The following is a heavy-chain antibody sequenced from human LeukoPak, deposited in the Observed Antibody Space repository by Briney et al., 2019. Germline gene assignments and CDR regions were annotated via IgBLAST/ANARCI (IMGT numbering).Heavy chain of an antibody. CDR2: IWYDGSNK. Sequence: QPGRSLRLSCAASGFTFSSYGMHWVRQAPGKGLEWVAVIWYDGSNKYYADSVKGRFTISRDNSKNTLYLQMNSLRAEDTAVYYCARDLDTYCGGDCYYGYWGQGTLVTVSS. J-gene: IGHJ4*02. D-gene: IGHD2-21*02. CDR3: ARDLDTYCGGDCYYGY. CDR1: GFTFSSYG. V-gene: IGHV3-33*01.